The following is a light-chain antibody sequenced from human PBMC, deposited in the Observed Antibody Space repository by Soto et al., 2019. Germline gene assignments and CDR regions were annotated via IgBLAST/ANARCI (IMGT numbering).Light chain of an antibody. CDR1: QGVFSNF. V-gene: IGKV3-20*01. CDR2: GAS. J-gene: IGKJ5*01. Sequence: EIVLTQYTGTLSLSPGVRATLSCRASQGVFSNFLAWYQQKPGQAPRLLIYGASSMPTGIPDRFSGSGSGTDFTLTLSRLEPEDFEVYFCQQYGSSPITFGQGTRLEIK. CDR3: QQYGSSPIT.